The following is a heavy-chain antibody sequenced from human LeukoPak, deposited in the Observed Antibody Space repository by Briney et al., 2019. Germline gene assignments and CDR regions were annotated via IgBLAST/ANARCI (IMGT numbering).Heavy chain of an antibody. CDR2: ITPIFGTA. Sequence: GASVKVSCKASGGTFSSYAISWVRQAPGQGLEWMGGITPIFGTANYAQKFQGRVTITADESTSTAYMELSSLRSEDTAVYYCARVFVFDWSIDPWGQGTLVTVSS. D-gene: IGHD3-9*01. J-gene: IGHJ5*02. V-gene: IGHV1-69*13. CDR1: GGTFSSYA. CDR3: ARVFVFDWSIDP.